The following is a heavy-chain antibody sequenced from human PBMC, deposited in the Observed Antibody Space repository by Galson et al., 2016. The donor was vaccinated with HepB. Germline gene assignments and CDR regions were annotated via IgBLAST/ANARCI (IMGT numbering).Heavy chain of an antibody. CDR1: GYSFTNYY. J-gene: IGHJ4*02. CDR2: INPSGGST. V-gene: IGHV1-46*01. CDR3: ARSSGSYDQPFDY. D-gene: IGHD3-22*01. Sequence: SVKVSCKASGYSFTNYYIHWLRRAPGEGLEWVGIINPSGGSTGYAQKFQGRVTMTRDTSTSIVYMDLTSLRSEDTAVYYCARSSGSYDQPFDYWGQGTLVTVSP.